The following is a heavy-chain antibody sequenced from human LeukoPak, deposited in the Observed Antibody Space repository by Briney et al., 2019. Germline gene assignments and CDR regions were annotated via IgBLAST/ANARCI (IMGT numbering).Heavy chain of an antibody. CDR1: EFSVGSNY. J-gene: IGHJ6*03. V-gene: IGHV3-23*01. D-gene: IGHD2-15*01. CDR2: ISHTGGSP. Sequence: GGSLRLSCAASEFSVGSNYMTWVRQAPGKGLEWVSSISHTGGSPYYADSVKGRFTVSRDNSKNTLYLQMNSLTVEDTAIYYCAKNADRGAYCRGGSCYPYYYYYMDVWGTGTTVTISS. CDR3: AKNADRGAYCRGGSCYPYYYYYMDV.